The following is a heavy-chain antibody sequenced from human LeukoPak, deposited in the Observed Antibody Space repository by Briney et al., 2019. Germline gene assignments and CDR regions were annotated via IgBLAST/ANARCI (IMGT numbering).Heavy chain of an antibody. Sequence: ASVKVSCKASGYTFTGYYMHWVRQAPGQGLEWMGWINPNSGGTNYAQKFQGRVTMTRDTSISTAYMELSRLRSDDTAVYYCARERSGYPKTNWFDPWGQGTLVTVSS. V-gene: IGHV1-2*02. CDR1: GYTFTGYY. CDR2: INPNSGGT. J-gene: IGHJ5*02. D-gene: IGHD3-16*02. CDR3: ARERSGYPKTNWFDP.